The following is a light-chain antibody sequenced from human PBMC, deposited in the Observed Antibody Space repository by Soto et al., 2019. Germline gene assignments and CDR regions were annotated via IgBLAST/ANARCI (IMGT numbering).Light chain of an antibody. V-gene: IGLV1-44*01. CDR3: APWDDSLNGPV. J-gene: IGLJ3*02. CDR1: DSNIGSNT. CDR2: ANN. Sequence: QPVLTQPSSASGTPGQRVTISCSGSDSNIGSNTVNWYQQLPGAAPRLLIYANNQRPSGVPDRFSGSKSGTSASLAISGLQSDDEATYYCAPWDDSLNGPVFGGGTKLTVL.